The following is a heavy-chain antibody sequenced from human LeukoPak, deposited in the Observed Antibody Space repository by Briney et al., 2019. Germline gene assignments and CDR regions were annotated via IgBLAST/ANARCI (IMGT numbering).Heavy chain of an antibody. J-gene: IGHJ4*02. V-gene: IGHV3-30*03. CDR1: GFTFSSYG. Sequence: GGSLRLSCAASGFTFSSYGMHWVRQAPGKGLEWVAVISYDGSNKYYADSVKGRFTISRDNSKNTLYLQMNSLRAEDTAVYYCARAGGGSYSYYFDYWGQGTLVTVSS. CDR2: ISYDGSNK. CDR3: ARAGGGSYSYYFDY. D-gene: IGHD1-26*01.